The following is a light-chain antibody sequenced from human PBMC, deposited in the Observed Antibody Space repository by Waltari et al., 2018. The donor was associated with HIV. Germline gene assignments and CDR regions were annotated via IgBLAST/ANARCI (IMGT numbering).Light chain of an antibody. J-gene: IGKJ1*01. V-gene: IGKV1-39*01. Sequence: DIQMTQFPSSLSASVGDKVTISCRASHSIAARLTWYRQKTGEAPELLIYAASALRRGVPSRFSGTTAGTEFTLTINAVQPDDFAFFFCQQSFATPRTFGQGT. CDR3: QQSFATPRT. CDR2: AAS. CDR1: HSIAAR.